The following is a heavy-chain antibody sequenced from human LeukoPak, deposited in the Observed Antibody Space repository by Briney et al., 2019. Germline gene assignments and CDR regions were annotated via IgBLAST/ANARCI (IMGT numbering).Heavy chain of an antibody. V-gene: IGHV4-30-2*01. J-gene: IGHJ5*02. CDR3: AREWWEVSWFDP. CDR1: GGSISSGGYY. D-gene: IGHD2-15*01. Sequence: SETLSLTCTVSGGSISSGGYYWSWIRQPPGKGLEWIGYIYHSGSTYYNPSLKSRVTISVDRSKNQFSLKLSSVTAADTAVYYCAREWWEVSWFDPWGQGTLVTVSS. CDR2: IYHSGST.